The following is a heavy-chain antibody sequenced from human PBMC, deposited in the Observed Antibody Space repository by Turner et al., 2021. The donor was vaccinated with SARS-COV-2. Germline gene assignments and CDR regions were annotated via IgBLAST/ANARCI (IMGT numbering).Heavy chain of an antibody. J-gene: IGHJ3*02. CDR2: IWYDGSNK. D-gene: IGHD1-26*01. CDR3: ARDMGPVGRDAFDI. V-gene: IGHV3-33*01. CDR1: GLTFSSHG. Sequence: QVQLVESGGGVVQPGRSLRLSCAASGLTFSSHGMHWVRRAPGKGVEWVAVIWYDGSNKYYGDSVKGRFTISRDNSKNTLYLQMNSLRAEDTAVYYCARDMGPVGRDAFDIWGQGTMVTISS.